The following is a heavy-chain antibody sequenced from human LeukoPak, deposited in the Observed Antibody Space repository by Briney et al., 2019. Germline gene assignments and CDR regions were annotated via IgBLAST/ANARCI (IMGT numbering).Heavy chain of an antibody. CDR2: INPNSGGT. Sequence: ASVTVSCTASGYTFTVYYMHWVRQAPGQGLEWLGWINPNSGGTNYAQKFQGRVTMTRDTSISTAYMELSRLRSDDTAVYYCARDKRRNYYDSSGYDNWFDPWGQGTLVTVSS. V-gene: IGHV1-2*02. J-gene: IGHJ5*02. D-gene: IGHD3-22*01. CDR1: GYTFTVYY. CDR3: ARDKRRNYYDSSGYDNWFDP.